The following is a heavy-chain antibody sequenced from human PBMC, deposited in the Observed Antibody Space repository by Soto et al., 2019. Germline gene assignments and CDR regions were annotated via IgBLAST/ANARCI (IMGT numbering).Heavy chain of an antibody. Sequence: SVKFSCKCSGFTFSRSDVQWVLQALGQGLEWIGWIVAASGKTDYSQIFQERVTITRDMSTSTAYMELSSLSSEDTAVYYCAATLDWGSYDFGGYPSWGQGTLVTVSS. D-gene: IGHD3-22*01. CDR1: GFTFSRSD. CDR2: IVAASGKT. V-gene: IGHV1-58*01. J-gene: IGHJ4*02. CDR3: AATLDWGSYDFGGYPS.